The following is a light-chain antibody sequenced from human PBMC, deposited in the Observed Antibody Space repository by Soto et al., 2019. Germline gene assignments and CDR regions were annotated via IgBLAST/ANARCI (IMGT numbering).Light chain of an antibody. CDR3: QQSYSTPRT. CDR1: QSISSY. CDR2: AAS. Sequence: DIQMTQSPSSLSASVGDRVTITCRANQSISSYLNWYQQKPEKAPKLLIYAASSLQSGVPPRFSGSGSGTDFTLTISSLQPEDFATYYCQQSYSTPRTFGQGTEVEIK. V-gene: IGKV1-39*01. J-gene: IGKJ1*01.